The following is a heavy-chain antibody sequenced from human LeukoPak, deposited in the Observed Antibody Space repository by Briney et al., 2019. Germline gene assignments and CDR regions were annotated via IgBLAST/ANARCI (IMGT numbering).Heavy chain of an antibody. CDR1: GFTFSSYA. CDR3: AREGEYSGSYGVFDI. Sequence: GGPLRLSCAASGFTFSSYAMSWVRQAPGKGLEWVSAISGSGGSTYYADSVKGRFTISRDNSKNTLYLQMNSLRAEDTAVYYCAREGEYSGSYGVFDIWGQGAMVTVSS. D-gene: IGHD1-26*01. J-gene: IGHJ3*02. CDR2: ISGSGGST. V-gene: IGHV3-23*01.